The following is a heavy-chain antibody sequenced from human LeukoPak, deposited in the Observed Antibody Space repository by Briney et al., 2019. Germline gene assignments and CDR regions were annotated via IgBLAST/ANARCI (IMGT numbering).Heavy chain of an antibody. CDR1: GYTFTGYY. D-gene: IGHD3-22*01. Sequence: ASVKVSCKASGYTFTGYYMHRVGQAPGQGLEWMGWSNPNSGGTNYEQKFEGRVTMTRDTSISTAYMEMSRLRSDDTAVYYCARDEYYDSSGYYYVRPNWFDPWGQGTLVTVSS. J-gene: IGHJ5*02. V-gene: IGHV1-2*02. CDR2: SNPNSGGT. CDR3: ARDEYYDSSGYYYVRPNWFDP.